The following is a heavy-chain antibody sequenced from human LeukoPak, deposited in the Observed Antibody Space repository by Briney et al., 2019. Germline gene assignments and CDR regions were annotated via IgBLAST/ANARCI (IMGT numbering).Heavy chain of an antibody. CDR1: GGSISSGDYY. J-gene: IGHJ5*02. CDR2: IYYSGST. CDR3: ARRPGEYCSGGSCYDNWFDL. V-gene: IGHV4-30-4*08. D-gene: IGHD2-15*01. Sequence: SETLSLTCTVSGGSISSGDYYWSWIRQPPGKGLEWIGYIYYSGSTYYNPSLKSRVIISVDTSKNQFSLKLSSVTAADTAVYYCARRPGEYCSGGSCYDNWFDLWGQGTLVTVSS.